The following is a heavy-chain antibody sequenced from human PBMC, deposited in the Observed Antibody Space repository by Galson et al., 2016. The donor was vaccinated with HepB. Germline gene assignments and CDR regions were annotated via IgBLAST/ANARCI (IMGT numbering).Heavy chain of an antibody. J-gene: IGHJ4*02. Sequence: SLRLSCAASGFTFSNYAMHWVRQTPGKGLEWVAVIWSDGRNQFYADSVKGRFTISRDNSRNTLYLQMNSLRVEDTAVYYCAKAKTVVGSAYEYWGQGTLVTVSS. V-gene: IGHV3-33*06. D-gene: IGHD2-21*01. CDR3: AKAKTVVGSAYEY. CDR1: GFTFSNYA. CDR2: IWSDGRNQ.